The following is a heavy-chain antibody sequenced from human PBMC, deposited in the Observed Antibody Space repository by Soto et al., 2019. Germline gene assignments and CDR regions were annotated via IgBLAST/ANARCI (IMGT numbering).Heavy chain of an antibody. CDR1: GFTFSNAW. Sequence: EVQLVESGGGLVKPGGSLRLSCAASGFTFSNAWMSWVRQAPGKGLEWVGRIKSKTDGGTTDYAAPVKGRFTISRDDSKNTLYLQMNSLKTEDTAVYYCKSRLHPLKLLRWTGLGDWGQGTLVTVSS. D-gene: IGHD4-17*01. J-gene: IGHJ4*02. CDR2: IKSKTDGGTT. V-gene: IGHV3-15*01. CDR3: KSRLHPLKLLRWTGLGD.